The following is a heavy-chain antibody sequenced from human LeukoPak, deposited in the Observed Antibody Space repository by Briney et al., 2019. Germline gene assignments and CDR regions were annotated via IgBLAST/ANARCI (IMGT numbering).Heavy chain of an antibody. CDR2: VVPFFGAT. J-gene: IGHJ3*01. V-gene: IGHV1-69*05. D-gene: IGHD3/OR15-3a*01. CDR3: ARFSTVLGSVKYDFWTDDAFDL. CDR1: GGSVSSYT. Sequence: SVKVSCKASGGSVSSYTINWVRQAPGQGLEWMGGVVPFFGATNYAQKFRGRLTISTDESAATAYMELSSLKFDDTAMYYCARFSTVLGSVKYDFWTDDAFDLWGQGTLVAVSP.